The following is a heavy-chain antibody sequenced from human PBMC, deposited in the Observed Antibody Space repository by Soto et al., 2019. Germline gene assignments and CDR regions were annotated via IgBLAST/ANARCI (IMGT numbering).Heavy chain of an antibody. CDR1: GGSFSGYY. CDR3: ARGSPYSSSSCYYMDV. Sequence: SETLSLTCAVYGGSFSGYYWSWIRQPPGKGLEWIGEINHSGSTNYNPSLKSRVTISVDTSKNQFSLKLSSVTAADTAVYYCARGSPYSSSSCYYMDVWGKGTTVTVSS. V-gene: IGHV4-34*01. D-gene: IGHD6-6*01. CDR2: INHSGST. J-gene: IGHJ6*03.